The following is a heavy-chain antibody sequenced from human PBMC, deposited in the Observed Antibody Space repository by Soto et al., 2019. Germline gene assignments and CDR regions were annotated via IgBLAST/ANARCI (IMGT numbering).Heavy chain of an antibody. Sequence: QVQLVQSGAEVKKPGASVKVSCKASGYTFTSYYMHWVRQAPGQGLEWMGIINPSGGSPSYAQQFQGIVTMTRDTPTSTVYMELSSLRSEETAVYYCARGASSEPSKMGFDYWGQGTLVTVSS. CDR2: INPSGGSP. J-gene: IGHJ4*02. V-gene: IGHV1-46*01. CDR3: ARGASSEPSKMGFDY. CDR1: GYTFTSYY. D-gene: IGHD2-8*01.